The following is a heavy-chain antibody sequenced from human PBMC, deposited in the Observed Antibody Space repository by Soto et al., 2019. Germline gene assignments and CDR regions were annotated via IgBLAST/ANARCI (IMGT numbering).Heavy chain of an antibody. D-gene: IGHD5-18*01. CDR2: SYYSGST. CDR1: GGSISSGDYY. J-gene: IGHJ5*02. CDR3: ARGGDTAMVSIGWFDP. Sequence: QVQLQESGPGLVKPSQTLSLTCTVSGGSISSGDYYWSWIRQPPGKGLEWIGYSYYSGSTYYNPSLKSRVTISVDTSKNQFSLKLSSVTAADTAVYYCARGGDTAMVSIGWFDPWGQGTLVTVSS. V-gene: IGHV4-30-4*01.